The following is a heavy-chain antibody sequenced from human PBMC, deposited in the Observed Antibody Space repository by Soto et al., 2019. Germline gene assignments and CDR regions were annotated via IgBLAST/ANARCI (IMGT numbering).Heavy chain of an antibody. Sequence: SETLSLTCSVSGGSIMNSDYYWGWIRQPPGEGLEWMGSIFSSGSHYNTPSFQSRVAMSVDTSNNQFSLRLRSVTDADTAVYYCVRHRGLYYRDGRAYHNNWFDSWGQGILVTVSS. CDR1: GGSIMNSDYY. D-gene: IGHD3-22*01. CDR2: IFSSGSH. V-gene: IGHV4-39*01. CDR3: VRHRGLYYRDGRAYHNNWFDS. J-gene: IGHJ5*01.